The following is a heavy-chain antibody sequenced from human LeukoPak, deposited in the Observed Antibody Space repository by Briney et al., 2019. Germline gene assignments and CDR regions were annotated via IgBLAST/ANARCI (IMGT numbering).Heavy chain of an antibody. CDR3: ARDHGGAGQNYDFWSGYYRVHDAFDI. CDR2: INWNGGST. D-gene: IGHD3-3*01. J-gene: IGHJ3*02. Sequence: GGSLRLSCAASGFTFDDYGMSWVRQAPGRGLEWVSGINWNGGSTGYADSVKGRFTLSRDNAKNYLYLQVNSLRAEDTALYYCARDHGGAGQNYDFWSGYYRVHDAFDIWGQGTMVTVSS. CDR1: GFTFDDYG. V-gene: IGHV3-20*04.